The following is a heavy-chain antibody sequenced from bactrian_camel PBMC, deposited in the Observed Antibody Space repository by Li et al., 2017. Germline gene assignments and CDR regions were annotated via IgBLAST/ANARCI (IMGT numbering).Heavy chain of an antibody. V-gene: IGHV3S63*01. D-gene: IGHD1*01. J-gene: IGHJ4*01. CDR2: DGGA. CDR1: TFSLPDTD. CDR3: AADSQMTPDMWLIRHNIKTVRF. Sequence: HVQLVVSGGGSVQAGGSLRLSCTASTFSLPDTDMGWYRQVPGIEHDGGAVYGDWVKGRFTVSQDQAKNTVYLHMNSLKPEDTAMYYCAADSQMTPDMWLIRHNIKTVRFRGQGTQVTVS.